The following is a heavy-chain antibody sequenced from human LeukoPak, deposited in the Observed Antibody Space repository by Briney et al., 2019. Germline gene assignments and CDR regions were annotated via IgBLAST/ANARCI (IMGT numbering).Heavy chain of an antibody. J-gene: IGHJ4*02. V-gene: IGHV3-7*01. CDR1: GSTFNKYC. CDR3: ARENWGPDY. CDR2: IKQDGSDK. Sequence: GGSLRLSCAPSGSTFNKYCMTWVRQAPGKGLEWVANIKQDGSDKHYVSSVKGRFTISRDNAKNSVYLQMNSLRDEDTAIYYCARENWGPDYWGQGTLVTVSS. D-gene: IGHD7-27*01.